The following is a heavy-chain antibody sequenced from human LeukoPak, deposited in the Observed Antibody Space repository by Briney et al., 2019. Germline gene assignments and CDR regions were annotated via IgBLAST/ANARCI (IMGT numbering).Heavy chain of an antibody. CDR3: AKTPSLWWFDP. J-gene: IGHJ5*02. Sequence: GALRLSCAASGFTFSDYYMSWIRQTPGKGLEWVSYISSSGSTIYYADSVKGRFTISRDNSNNTLYLQINSLRADDTAVYYCAKTPSLWWFDPWGQGTLVTVSS. CDR1: GFTFSDYY. V-gene: IGHV3-11*01. CDR2: ISSSGSTI. D-gene: IGHD3-16*02.